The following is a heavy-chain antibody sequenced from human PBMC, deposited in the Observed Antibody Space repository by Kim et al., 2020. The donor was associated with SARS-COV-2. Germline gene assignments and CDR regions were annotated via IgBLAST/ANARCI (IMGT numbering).Heavy chain of an antibody. CDR3: ARDFMITFGGVIAYYYYGMDV. D-gene: IGHD3-16*02. CDR1: GFTFSSYW. V-gene: IGHV3-7*03. CDR2: IKQDGSEK. J-gene: IGHJ6*02. Sequence: GGSLRLSCAASGFTFSSYWMSWVRQAPGKGLEWVANIKQDGSEKYYVDSVKGRFTISRDNAKNSLYLQMNSLRAEDTVVYYCARDFMITFGGVIAYYYYGMDVWGQGTTVTVSS.